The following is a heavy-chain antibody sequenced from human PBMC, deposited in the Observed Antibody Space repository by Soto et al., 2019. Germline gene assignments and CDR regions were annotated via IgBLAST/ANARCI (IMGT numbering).Heavy chain of an antibody. CDR2: IYYSGST. V-gene: IGHV4-39*01. Sequence: SETLSLTCTVSGGSISSSSYYWGWIRQPPGKGLEWIGSIYYSGSTYYNPSLKSRVTISVDTSKNQFSLKLSSVTAADTAVYYCARQPTRGYSYGIDYWGQGTLVTVSS. CDR3: ARQPTRGYSYGIDY. CDR1: GGSISSSSYY. D-gene: IGHD5-18*01. J-gene: IGHJ4*02.